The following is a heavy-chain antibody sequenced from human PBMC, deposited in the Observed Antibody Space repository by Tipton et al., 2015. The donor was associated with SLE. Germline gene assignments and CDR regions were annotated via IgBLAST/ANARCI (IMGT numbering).Heavy chain of an antibody. CDR1: GGSISNYY. Sequence: TLSLTCTVSGGSISNYYWSWIRQSPEKGLEWIGYIYYSGTTNYNPSFKSRVTISIDTSKTHFSLKLSSVTAADTAVYYCARYDYDSSGYQILEYWGQGTPVTVSS. CDR2: IYYSGTT. D-gene: IGHD3-22*01. CDR3: ARYDYDSSGYQILEY. J-gene: IGHJ4*02. V-gene: IGHV4-59*01.